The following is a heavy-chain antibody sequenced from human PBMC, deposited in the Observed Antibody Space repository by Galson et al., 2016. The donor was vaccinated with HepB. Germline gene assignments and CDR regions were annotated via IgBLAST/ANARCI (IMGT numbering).Heavy chain of an antibody. V-gene: IGHV3-33*01. CDR1: GFIFSSYG. CDR3: ARPQGNWAPLSYYMDV. J-gene: IGHJ6*03. CDR2: IWYDGSNK. D-gene: IGHD7-27*01. Sequence: SLRLSCAASGFIFSSYGMHWVRQAPGKGLEWVAVIWYDGSNKYYAESVKGRFTISRDNSKNTLYLQMNSLRAEDTAVYYCARPQGNWAPLSYYMDVWGKGTTVTVSS.